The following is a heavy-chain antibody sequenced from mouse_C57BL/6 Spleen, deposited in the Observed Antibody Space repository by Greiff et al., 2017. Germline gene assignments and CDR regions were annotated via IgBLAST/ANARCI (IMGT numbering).Heavy chain of an antibody. J-gene: IGHJ4*01. Sequence: VQLQQPGTELVKPGASVKLSCKASGYTFTSYWMHWVKQRPGQGLEWIGNINPSNGGTNYNEKFKSKATLTVDKSSSTAYMQLSSLTSEDSAVYYGARGGYYGSSYEWAMDYWGQGTSVTVSS. CDR2: INPSNGGT. D-gene: IGHD1-1*01. CDR1: GYTFTSYW. V-gene: IGHV1-53*01. CDR3: ARGGYYGSSYEWAMDY.